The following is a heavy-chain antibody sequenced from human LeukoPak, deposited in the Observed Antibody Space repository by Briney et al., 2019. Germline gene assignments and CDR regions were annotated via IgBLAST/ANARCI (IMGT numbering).Heavy chain of an antibody. Sequence: SETLSLACTVSGGSISSYYWSWIRQPAGKGLEWIGRIYTSGSTNYNPSLKSRVTMSVDTSKNQFSLKLSSVTAADTAVYYCAREITSFGVVIMVDWFDPWGQGTLVTVSS. V-gene: IGHV4-4*07. D-gene: IGHD3-3*01. CDR1: GGSISSYY. CDR3: AREITSFGVVIMVDWFDP. J-gene: IGHJ5*02. CDR2: IYTSGST.